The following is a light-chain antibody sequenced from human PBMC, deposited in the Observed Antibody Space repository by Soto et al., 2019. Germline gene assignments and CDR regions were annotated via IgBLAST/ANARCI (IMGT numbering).Light chain of an antibody. CDR3: QQYDNLPVFT. J-gene: IGKJ3*01. CDR2: DAS. V-gene: IGKV1-33*01. Sequence: DIQMTQSPSSLSASVGDRVTITCQASQDISNYLNWYQQKPGKAPKLLIYDASNLETGVPSRFSGSGSGTDFTFTISSLQPEAIATYYCQQYDNLPVFTFGPGTKVDIK. CDR1: QDISNY.